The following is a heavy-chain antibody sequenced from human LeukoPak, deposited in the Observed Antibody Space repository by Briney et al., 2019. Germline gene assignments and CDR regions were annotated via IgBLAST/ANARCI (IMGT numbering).Heavy chain of an antibody. CDR3: ARGRYYFDY. CDR2: IIPIFGTA. CDR1: GGTFSSYA. V-gene: IGHV1-69*05. Sequence: GASVKVSCKASGGTFSSYAISWVRQAPGQGLEWMGRIIPIFGTANYAQKFQGRVTITTEESTSTAYMELSRLRSEDTAVYYCARGRYYFDYWGQGNLVTVSS. J-gene: IGHJ4*02.